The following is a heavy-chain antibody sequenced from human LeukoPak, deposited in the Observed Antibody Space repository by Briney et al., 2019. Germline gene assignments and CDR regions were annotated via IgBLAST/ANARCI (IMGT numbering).Heavy chain of an antibody. CDR2: ISSSSDYI. J-gene: IGHJ4*02. D-gene: IGHD2-2*01. V-gene: IGHV3-21*01. Sequence: GGSLRLSCAASGFTFSSYSMKWVRQAPGKGLEWVSSISSSSDYIYYADSVKGRFTISRDNAKNSLYLQMNSLRAEDMAVYYCARGYCDSTTCSIDYWGQGTLVSVSS. CDR3: ARGYCDSTTCSIDY. CDR1: GFTFSSYS.